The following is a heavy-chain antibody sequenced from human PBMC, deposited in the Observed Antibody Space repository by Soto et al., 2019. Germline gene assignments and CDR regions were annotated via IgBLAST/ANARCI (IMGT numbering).Heavy chain of an antibody. CDR3: ARVDYGSSGFDI. Sequence: QVQLVQSGAEVKKPGASVKVSCKASGYTFTGYYMHWVRQAPGQGLEWMGWINPNSGGTNYAQKWQGWVALTRDTAISTAYMELSRLGPDDTAVYYCARVDYGSSGFDIWGQGTMVTVSS. D-gene: IGHD3-22*01. V-gene: IGHV1-2*04. CDR2: INPNSGGT. CDR1: GYTFTGYY. J-gene: IGHJ3*02.